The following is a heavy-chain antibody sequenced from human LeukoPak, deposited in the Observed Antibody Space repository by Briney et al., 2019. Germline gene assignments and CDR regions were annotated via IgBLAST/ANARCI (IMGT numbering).Heavy chain of an antibody. CDR3: AKSGDSSGYYYQFDY. Sequence: GGSLRLSCAASGYTLRIYAMSWVRQAPGKGLEWVSAISGSGGSTYYADSVKGRFSISRDNSKNTLYLQMNSLRTEDTAVYYCAKSGDSSGYYYQFDYWGQGTLVTVSS. CDR1: GYTLRIYA. V-gene: IGHV3-23*01. J-gene: IGHJ4*02. CDR2: ISGSGGST. D-gene: IGHD3-22*01.